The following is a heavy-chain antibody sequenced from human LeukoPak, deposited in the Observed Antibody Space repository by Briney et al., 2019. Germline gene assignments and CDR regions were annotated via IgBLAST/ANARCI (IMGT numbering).Heavy chain of an antibody. CDR3: ARDVDGNLDY. Sequence: PGGSLRLSRVGSGFTFSTFWMAWVRQAPGKGLEWEANMKHDRSAKHYVDSVKGRFTISRDNAKNSLYLHMNSLRAEDTAVYYCARDVDGNLDYWGQGTLVTVSS. V-gene: IGHV3-7*01. J-gene: IGHJ4*02. D-gene: IGHD1-14*01. CDR2: MKHDRSAK. CDR1: GFTFSTFW.